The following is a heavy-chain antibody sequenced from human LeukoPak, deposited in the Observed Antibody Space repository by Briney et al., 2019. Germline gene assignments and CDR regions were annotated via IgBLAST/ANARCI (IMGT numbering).Heavy chain of an antibody. CDR2: INPNNGGT. V-gene: IGHV1-2*02. CDR3: ARDDRATHDY. CDR1: GYIFTAYY. J-gene: IGHJ4*02. Sequence: ASVKVSCKASGYIFTAYYLHWVRQGPGLGLERMGWINPNNGGTIYAQKFQGRLTMTLDTSISTLYMELSSLTSDDTAVYYCARDDRATHDYWGQGTLVTVSS.